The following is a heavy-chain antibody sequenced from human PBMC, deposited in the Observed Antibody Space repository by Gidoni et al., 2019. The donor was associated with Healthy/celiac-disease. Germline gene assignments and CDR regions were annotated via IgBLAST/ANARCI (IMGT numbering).Heavy chain of an antibody. CDR1: GFTFSSYS. D-gene: IGHD4-17*01. CDR2: ISSSSSYI. V-gene: IGHV3-21*01. J-gene: IGHJ2*01. CDR3: AGYGDYLDWYFDL. Sequence: EVQLVESGGGLVKPGGSLRLSCAASGFTFSSYSMNWVRQAPGKGLEWVSSISSSSSYIYYADSVKGRFTISRDNAKNSLYLQMNSLRAEDTAVYYCAGYGDYLDWYFDLWGRGTLVTVSS.